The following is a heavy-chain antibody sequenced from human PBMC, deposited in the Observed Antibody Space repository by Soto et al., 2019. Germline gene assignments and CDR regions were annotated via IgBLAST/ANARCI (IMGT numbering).Heavy chain of an antibody. CDR3: ARGRGYCGGTNCYLDY. V-gene: IGHV3-48*02. Sequence: SGGSLRLSCAASGFSFSSHSMKWVRQAPGKGLEWVSYISSSGSTIYYADSVKGRFTISRDNAKNSLYLQMNSLRDDDTAVYYCARGRGYCGGTNCYLDYWGQGALVTVSS. D-gene: IGHD2-21*01. CDR1: GFSFSSHS. CDR2: ISSSGSTI. J-gene: IGHJ4*02.